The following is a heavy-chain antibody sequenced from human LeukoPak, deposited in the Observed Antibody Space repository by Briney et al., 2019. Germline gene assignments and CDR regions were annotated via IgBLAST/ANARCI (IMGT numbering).Heavy chain of an antibody. CDR1: GDSISSSSSY. V-gene: IGHV4-39*07. J-gene: IGHJ5*02. CDR2: IYYSGST. CDR3: ARDQVEVVPAAIHGSSRVWFDP. D-gene: IGHD2-2*01. Sequence: SETLSLTCTVSGDSISSSSSYWGWIRQPPGEGLEWIGSIYYSGSTYYNTSLKSRVTISVDTSKNQFSLKLSSVTAADTAVYYCARDQVEVVPAAIHGSSRVWFDPWGQGTLVTVSS.